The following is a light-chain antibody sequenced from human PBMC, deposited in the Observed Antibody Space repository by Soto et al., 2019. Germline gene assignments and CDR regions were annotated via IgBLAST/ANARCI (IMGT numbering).Light chain of an antibody. CDR1: QSVSSSY. CDR3: QQYGSTPLT. Sequence: EIVLTQSPGTLSLSPGERATLSCRASQSVSSSYLAWYQQKPGQAPRLLIHGASSRPTGIPDRFSGSGSGTDFTLSISRLEPEDFAVYYCQQYGSTPLTFGGGTKVDIK. CDR2: GAS. J-gene: IGKJ4*01. V-gene: IGKV3-20*01.